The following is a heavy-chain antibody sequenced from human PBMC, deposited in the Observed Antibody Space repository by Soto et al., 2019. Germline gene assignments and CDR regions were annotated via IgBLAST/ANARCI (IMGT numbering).Heavy chain of an antibody. CDR1: GGCFRGYY. Sequence: SETKCLTCDDYGGCFRGYYWSWMRQPPGKGLEWIGEINHSGSTNYNPSLKSRVTISVDTSKNQFSLKLSSVTAADTAVYYCARGGGYSSSTTIHLDYWGQGTLVTVSS. CDR3: ARGGGYSSSTTIHLDY. D-gene: IGHD6-13*01. V-gene: IGHV4-34*01. CDR2: INHSGST. J-gene: IGHJ4*02.